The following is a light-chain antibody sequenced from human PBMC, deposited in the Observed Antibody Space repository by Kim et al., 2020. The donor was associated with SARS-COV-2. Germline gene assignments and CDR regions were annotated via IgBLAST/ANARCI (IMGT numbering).Light chain of an antibody. CDR1: KLGDKY. V-gene: IGLV3-1*01. CDR2: QDD. J-gene: IGLJ1*01. CDR3: QAWDSTTTDYV. Sequence: SPGQTASITCSGDKLGDKYSCWYQQKPGQSPVLVMYQDDKRPAGIPERFSGSNSGNTATLTISGTQAMDEADYYCQAWDSTTTDYVFGTGTKVTVL.